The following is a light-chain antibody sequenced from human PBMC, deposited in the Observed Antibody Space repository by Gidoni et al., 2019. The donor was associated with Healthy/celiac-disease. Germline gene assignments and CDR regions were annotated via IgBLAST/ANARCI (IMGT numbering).Light chain of an antibody. CDR2: DAS. Sequence: IVLTQSPATLSLSPGERATLSCRASQSVSSYLAWYQQTPGQAPRLLIYDASNRATGIPARFSGSGSGTDFTLTISSLEPEDFAVYYCQQRSNWPPTFXQXTKVEIK. V-gene: IGKV3-11*01. CDR1: QSVSSY. CDR3: QQRSNWPPT. J-gene: IGKJ1*01.